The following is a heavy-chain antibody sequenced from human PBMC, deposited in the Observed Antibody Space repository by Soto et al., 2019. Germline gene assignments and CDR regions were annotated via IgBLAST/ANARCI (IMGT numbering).Heavy chain of an antibody. V-gene: IGHV4-39*01. Sequence: QLQLQESGPGLVKPSETLSLTCTVSGGSISSSSYYWGWIRQPPGKGLEWIGSIYYSGSTYYNPSLKGRVTISVDTSKNQFSLKLSSVTAADTAVYCCARTGVDSSGYYGRSYYYYGMDVWGQGTTVTVSS. CDR1: GGSISSSSYY. CDR2: IYYSGST. J-gene: IGHJ6*02. D-gene: IGHD3-22*01. CDR3: ARTGVDSSGYYGRSYYYYGMDV.